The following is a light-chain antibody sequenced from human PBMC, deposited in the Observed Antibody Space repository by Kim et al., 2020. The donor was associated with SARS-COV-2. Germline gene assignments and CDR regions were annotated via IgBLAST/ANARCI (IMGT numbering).Light chain of an antibody. CDR3: NSRDSSGNHR. CDR1: SLRSYY. V-gene: IGLV3-19*01. J-gene: IGLJ3*02. CDR2: GKN. Sequence: SSELTQDPAVSVALGQTVRITCQGDSLRSYYASWYQQKPGQAPVLVTYGKNNRPSGIPDRFSGSSSGNTASLTITGAQAEDEADYYCNSRDSSGNHRFGGGTQLTVL.